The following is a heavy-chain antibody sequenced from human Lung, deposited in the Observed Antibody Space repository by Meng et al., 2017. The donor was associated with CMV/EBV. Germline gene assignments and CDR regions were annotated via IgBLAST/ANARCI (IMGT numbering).Heavy chain of an antibody. CDR1: GYSLSTYW. CDR2: IHPSDSET. V-gene: IGHV5-51*01. CDR3: ASGAGDY. J-gene: IGHJ4*02. Sequence: GESLKISCKGSGYSLSTYWIAWVRQMPGKGLEWMGVIHPSDSETTYSPSFEGQVTIAADKSISTVYLHWSYLKDSNTGMYYCASGAGDYWGQGTLVTVSS. D-gene: IGHD1-26*01.